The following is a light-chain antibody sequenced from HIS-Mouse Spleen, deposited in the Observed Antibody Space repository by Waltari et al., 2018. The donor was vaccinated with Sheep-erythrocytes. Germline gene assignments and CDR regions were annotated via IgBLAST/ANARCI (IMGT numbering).Light chain of an antibody. J-gene: IGLJ1*01. Sequence: QSALTQPASVSGSPGQSITISCTGTSSDVGGYNYVSWYQQHPGKAPKLMIYAVSNRPSGVSNRFSGSKSGNTASLTSSGLQAEDEADYYCSSYTSSSTLVFGTGTKVTVL. V-gene: IGLV2-14*03. CDR3: SSYTSSSTLV. CDR2: AVS. CDR1: SSDVGGYNY.